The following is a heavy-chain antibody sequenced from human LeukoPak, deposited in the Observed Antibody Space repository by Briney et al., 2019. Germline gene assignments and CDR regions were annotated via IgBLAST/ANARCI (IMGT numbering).Heavy chain of an antibody. CDR2: ISAYNGNT. J-gene: IGHJ4*02. CDR1: GYTFTSYG. D-gene: IGHD2-15*01. Sequence: ASVKVSCKASGYTFTSYGISWVRQAPGQGLEWMGWISAYNGNTNYAQKLQGGVTMTTDTSTSTAYMELRSLRSDDTAVYYCARGPPIVVVVAATQVLDYWGQGTLVTVSS. V-gene: IGHV1-18*01. CDR3: ARGPPIVVVVAATQVLDY.